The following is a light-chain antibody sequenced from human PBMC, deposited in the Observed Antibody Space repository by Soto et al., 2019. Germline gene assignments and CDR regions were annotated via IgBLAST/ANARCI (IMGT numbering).Light chain of an antibody. J-gene: IGLJ2*01. Sequence: QSVLTQPASVSGSPGQSITISCTGTSSDVGSYNLVSWYQQHPGKAPKLMIYEGNKRPSGVSNRFSASKSGNTASLTISGLQAEDEADYYCCAYAGSNTLVSGGGTKVTVL. V-gene: IGLV2-23*01. CDR2: EGN. CDR1: SSDVGSYNL. CDR3: CAYAGSNTLV.